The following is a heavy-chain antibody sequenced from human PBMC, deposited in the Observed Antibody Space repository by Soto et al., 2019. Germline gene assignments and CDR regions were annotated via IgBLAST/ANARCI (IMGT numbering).Heavy chain of an antibody. CDR3: AKGSSASCYPGLAY. D-gene: IGHD2-15*01. Sequence: PGGSLRLSCAASGFTFNNYAMSRVRQAPGKGLEWVSVISGSDDRTYYADSVKGRFTISRDNSKNTLYLQMNSLRAEDTAVYYCAKGSSASCYPGLAYWGQGTLVTVS. CDR1: GFTFNNYA. V-gene: IGHV3-23*01. J-gene: IGHJ4*02. CDR2: ISGSDDRT.